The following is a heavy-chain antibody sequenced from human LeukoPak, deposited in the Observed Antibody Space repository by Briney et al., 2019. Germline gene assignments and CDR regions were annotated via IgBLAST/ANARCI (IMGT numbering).Heavy chain of an antibody. CDR1: GGSISSYY. V-gene: IGHV4-59*01. CDR2: IYYSGST. J-gene: IGHJ4*02. D-gene: IGHD6-13*01. Sequence: PSETLSLTCTVSGGSISSYYWSWIRQPPGKGLEWIGYIYYSGSTNYNPSLKSRVTISVDTSKNQFSLKLSSVTAADTAVYYCARGRGIAAAGYFDYWGQGTLVTVPS. CDR3: ARGRGIAAAGYFDY.